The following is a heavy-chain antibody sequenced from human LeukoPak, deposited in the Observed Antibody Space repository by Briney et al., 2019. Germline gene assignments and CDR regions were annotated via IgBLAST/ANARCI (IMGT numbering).Heavy chain of an antibody. CDR3: ARDQVRSSTSFPYYYYYGMDV. CDR1: GFTFSSYG. J-gene: IGHJ6*02. D-gene: IGHD2-2*01. CDR2: IWYDGSNK. V-gene: IGHV3-33*01. Sequence: GGSLRLSCAASGFTFSSYGMHWVRQAPGKGLEWVAVIWYDGSNKYYADSVKGRFTISRDNSKNTLYLRMNSLRAEDTAVYYCARDQVRSSTSFPYYYYYGMDVWGQGTTVTVSS.